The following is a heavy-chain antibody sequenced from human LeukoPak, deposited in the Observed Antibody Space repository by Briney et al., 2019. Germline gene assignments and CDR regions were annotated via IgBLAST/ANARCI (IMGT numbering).Heavy chain of an antibody. D-gene: IGHD2-2*01. CDR3: ASSRGYCSSTSCLERYGY. V-gene: IGHV4-34*01. CDR2: INHSGST. J-gene: IGHJ4*02. CDR1: GGSFSGYY. Sequence: KPSETLSLTCAVYGGSFSGYYWSWIRQPPGKGLEWIGEINHSGSTNYNPSLKSRVTISVDTSKNQFSLKLSSVTAADTAVYYCASSRGYCSSTSCLERYGYWGQGTLVTVSS.